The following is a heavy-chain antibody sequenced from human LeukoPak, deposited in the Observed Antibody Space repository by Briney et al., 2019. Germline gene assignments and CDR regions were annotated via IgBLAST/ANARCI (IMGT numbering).Heavy chain of an antibody. D-gene: IGHD6-13*01. Sequence: GGSLRLSCAASGLTFSSYEMNWVRQAPGKGLEWVSYISSSGSSIYYADSVKGRFTISRDNAKNSLFLQMNSLRAEDTAVYYCARLILGIAAANDFWGQGTLVTVSS. V-gene: IGHV3-48*03. CDR3: ARLILGIAAANDF. CDR1: GLTFSSYE. CDR2: ISSSGSSI. J-gene: IGHJ4*02.